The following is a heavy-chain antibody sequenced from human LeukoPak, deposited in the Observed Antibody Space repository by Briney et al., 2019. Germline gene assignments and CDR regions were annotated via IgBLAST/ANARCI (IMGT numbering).Heavy chain of an antibody. CDR2: ISYDGTNK. V-gene: IGHV3-30-3*01. J-gene: IGHJ4*02. CDR3: ARALDEGARFDY. Sequence: GGSLRLSCTASGVTFSTYAMHWVRQAPGKGLEWVAVISYDGTNKYYADSMKGRFTISRDNSKNTLYLQMNSLRAEDTAVYYCARALDEGARFDYWGQGTLVTVSS. CDR1: GVTFSTYA.